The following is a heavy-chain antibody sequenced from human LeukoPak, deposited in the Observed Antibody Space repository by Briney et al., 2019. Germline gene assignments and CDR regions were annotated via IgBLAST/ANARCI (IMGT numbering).Heavy chain of an antibody. CDR1: GYTVADYY. D-gene: IGHD5-12*01. V-gene: IGHV1-18*04. J-gene: IGHJ4*02. CDR3: ARDGAGYSGYDWDY. CDR2: ISAYNGST. Sequence: ASVTVSCKTSGYTVADYYIHWVRQAPGQGLEWMGWISAYNGSTNYAQKLQGRVTMTTDTSTSTAYMELRSLRSDDTAVYYCARDGAGYSGYDWDYWGRGTLVTVSS.